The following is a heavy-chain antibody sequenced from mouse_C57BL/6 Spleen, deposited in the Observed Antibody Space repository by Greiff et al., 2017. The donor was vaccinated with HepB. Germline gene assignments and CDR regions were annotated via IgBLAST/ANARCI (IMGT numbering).Heavy chain of an antibody. V-gene: IGHV1-55*01. D-gene: IGHD1-1*01. CDR1: GYTFTSYW. CDR3: ARGRDYYCRSSYFDY. J-gene: IGHJ2*01. Sequence: QVPLQQPGAELVKPGASMKMSCKASGYTFTSYWITWVKPRPGPGLEWIGHIYPGSGSTKYNEKFKNKATLTVDTSSSPAYMSISRLTSEASAVYYCARGRDYYCRSSYFDYWGQGTTLTVSS. CDR2: IYPGSGST.